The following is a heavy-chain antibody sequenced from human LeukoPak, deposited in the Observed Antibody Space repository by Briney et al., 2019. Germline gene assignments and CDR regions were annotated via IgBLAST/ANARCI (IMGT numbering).Heavy chain of an antibody. Sequence: PSETLSLTCTVSGGSISSSSYYWGWIRQPPGKGLEWIGSTYYSGSTYYNPSLKSRVTISVDTSKNQFSLKLSSVTATDTAVYYCARSRSSGWYDVDAFDIWDQGTMVTVSS. D-gene: IGHD6-19*01. J-gene: IGHJ3*02. V-gene: IGHV4-39*07. CDR1: GGSISSSSYY. CDR2: TYYSGST. CDR3: ARSRSSGWYDVDAFDI.